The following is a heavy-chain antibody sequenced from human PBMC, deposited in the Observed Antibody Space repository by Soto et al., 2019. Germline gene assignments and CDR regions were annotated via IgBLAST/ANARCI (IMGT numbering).Heavy chain of an antibody. CDR3: ARQLRGYSYGYVVQAIDI. D-gene: IGHD5-18*01. CDR2: IYPGDSDT. CDR1: GYSFTSYW. Sequence: PGESLKISCKGSGYSFTSYWIGWVRQMPGKGLEWMGIIYPGDSDTRYSPSFQGQVTISADKSISTAYLQWSSLKASDTAMYYCARQLRGYSYGYVVQAIDIWGQGTMVTVSS. J-gene: IGHJ3*02. V-gene: IGHV5-51*01.